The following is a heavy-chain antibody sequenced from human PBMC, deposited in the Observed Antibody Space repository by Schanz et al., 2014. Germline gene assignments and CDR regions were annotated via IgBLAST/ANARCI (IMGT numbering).Heavy chain of an antibody. D-gene: IGHD3-9*01. CDR1: GYPFSNYG. J-gene: IGHJ6*02. Sequence: QVQMVQSGAEVKKPGASVKVSCKASGYPFSNYGISWLRQAPGQGFEWMGIINPSGGSTSYAQKFQGRVTMTRDTSTSTVYMELSSLRSEDTAVYYCAKVDRTRYYAMDVWGQGTTVTVSS. CDR2: INPSGGST. V-gene: IGHV1-46*01. CDR3: AKVDRTRYYAMDV.